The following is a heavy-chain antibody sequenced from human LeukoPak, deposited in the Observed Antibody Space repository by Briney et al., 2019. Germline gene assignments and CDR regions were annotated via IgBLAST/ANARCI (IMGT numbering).Heavy chain of an antibody. Sequence: SETLSLTCTVSGGSISTYYWTWIRQPPGKGLEWIGSIYYSGSTYYNPSLKSRVTISVDTSKNQFSLKLSSVTAADTAVYYCARQYSSSSVLSTDFDYWGQGALVTVSS. D-gene: IGHD6-6*01. J-gene: IGHJ4*02. CDR3: ARQYSSSSVLSTDFDY. CDR1: GGSISTYY. CDR2: IYYSGST. V-gene: IGHV4-59*05.